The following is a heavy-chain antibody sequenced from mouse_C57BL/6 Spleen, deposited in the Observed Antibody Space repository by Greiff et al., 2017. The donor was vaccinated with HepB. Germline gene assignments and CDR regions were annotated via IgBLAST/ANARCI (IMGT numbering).Heavy chain of an antibody. CDR1: GYTFTDYY. D-gene: IGHD2-5*01. CDR2: IFPGSGST. Sequence: QVHVKQSGPELVKPGASVKISCKASGYTFTDYYINWVKQRPGQGLEWIGWIFPGSGSTYYNEKFKGKATLTVDKSSSTAYMLLSSLTSEDSAVYFCARWGSNCYAMDYWGQGTSVTVSS. J-gene: IGHJ4*01. CDR3: ARWGSNCYAMDY. V-gene: IGHV1-75*01.